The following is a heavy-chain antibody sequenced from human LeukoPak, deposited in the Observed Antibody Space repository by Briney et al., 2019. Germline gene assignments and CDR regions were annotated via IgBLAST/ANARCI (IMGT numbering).Heavy chain of an antibody. D-gene: IGHD1-26*01. V-gene: IGHV1-24*01. CDR3: AIGVGATDYFDY. J-gene: IGHJ4*02. CDR2: FDPEDGET. CDR1: GYTLTELS. Sequence: ASVKVSCKVSGYTLTELSMHWVRQAPGKGLDWMGGFDPEDGETIYAQKFQGRVTMTEDTSTDTAYMELSSLRSEDTAVYYCAIGVGATDYFDYWGQGTLVTVSS.